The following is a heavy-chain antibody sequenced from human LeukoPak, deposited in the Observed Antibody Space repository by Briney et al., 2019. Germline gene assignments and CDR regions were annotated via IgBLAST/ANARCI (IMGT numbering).Heavy chain of an antibody. Sequence: SETLSLTCTVSGGSISSSSYYWGWIRQPPGKGLEWIGSIYYSGSTYYNPSLKSRVTISIDKSNNQFSLKLTSVTAADTAVYYCARWYYESGRGYVYDYWGQGTRVTVSS. V-gene: IGHV4-39*07. CDR3: ARWYYESGRGYVYDY. D-gene: IGHD3-22*01. CDR1: GGSISSSSYY. CDR2: IYYSGST. J-gene: IGHJ4*02.